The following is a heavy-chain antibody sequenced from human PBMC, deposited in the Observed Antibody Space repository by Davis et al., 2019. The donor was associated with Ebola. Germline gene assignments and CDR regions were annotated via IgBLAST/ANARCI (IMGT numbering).Heavy chain of an antibody. J-gene: IGHJ3*01. D-gene: IGHD1-26*01. CDR2: LVLSGDT. V-gene: IGHV3-23*01. Sequence: GESLKISCAASGFVFSSYVMSWVRRAPGKGLEWVLTLVLSGDTYYADSVKGRFTISRDNSKNTLHLQMNSLRVEDTAIYYCAKDTSNVWFDVWGQGTMVTVSS. CDR3: AKDTSNVWFDV. CDR1: GFVFSSYV.